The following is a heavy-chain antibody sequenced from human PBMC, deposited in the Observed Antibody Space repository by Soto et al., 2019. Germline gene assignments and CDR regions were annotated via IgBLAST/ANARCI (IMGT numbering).Heavy chain of an antibody. CDR1: GYTFTGYY. J-gene: IGHJ6*02. CDR2: INPNSGGT. D-gene: IGHD3-3*01. CDR3: ARARARITIFGVVPKGDYYGMDV. V-gene: IGHV1-2*02. Sequence: ASVKVSCKASGYTFTGYYMHWVRQAPGQGLEWMGWINPNSGGTNYAQKFQGRVTMTRDTSISTAYMELSRLRSDDTAVYYCARARARITIFGVVPKGDYYGMDVRGQGTTVTVSS.